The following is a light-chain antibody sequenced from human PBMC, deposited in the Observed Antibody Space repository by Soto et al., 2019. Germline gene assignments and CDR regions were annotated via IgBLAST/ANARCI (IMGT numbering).Light chain of an antibody. Sequence: DIQMTQYPSTLSASVGDRVTITCRASQSISAWLAWYQQKPGKAPNLLIYKASSLESGVPSRFSGSGSGTEFTLTISSLQPDDFATYYCQQYNTYPLTFGGGTTVEIK. V-gene: IGKV1-5*03. CDR3: QQYNTYPLT. CDR1: QSISAW. CDR2: KAS. J-gene: IGKJ4*01.